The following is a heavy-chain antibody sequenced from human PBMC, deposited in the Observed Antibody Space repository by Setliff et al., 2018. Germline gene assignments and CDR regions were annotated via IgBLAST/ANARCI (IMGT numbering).Heavy chain of an antibody. D-gene: IGHD2-15*01. CDR1: GFIFDDYA. Sequence: GGSLRLSCAASGFIFDDYAMHWVRQAPGKGLEWVANINQDGSEKYYVDSVKGRFTISRDNAKNSLYLQMNSLRAEDTAVYYCARSRGAYCSGGICYTYYFDYWGQGTLVTVSS. J-gene: IGHJ4*02. CDR3: ARSRGAYCSGGICYTYYFDY. V-gene: IGHV3-7*03. CDR2: INQDGSEK.